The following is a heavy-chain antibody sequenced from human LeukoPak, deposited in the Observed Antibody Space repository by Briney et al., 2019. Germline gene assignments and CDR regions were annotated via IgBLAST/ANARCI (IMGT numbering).Heavy chain of an antibody. D-gene: IGHD3-10*01. V-gene: IGHV3-23*01. CDR3: AKAFDYGSGSNYKTFDY. J-gene: IGHJ4*02. Sequence: GGSLRLSCAASGFTFSSYAMSWVRQAPRKGLEWVSGISGRDGRTYYADSVKGRFTISRDNSKNTLDLQMNSLRAEDTAVYYCAKAFDYGSGSNYKTFDYWGQGTLVTVSS. CDR2: ISGRDGRT. CDR1: GFTFSSYA.